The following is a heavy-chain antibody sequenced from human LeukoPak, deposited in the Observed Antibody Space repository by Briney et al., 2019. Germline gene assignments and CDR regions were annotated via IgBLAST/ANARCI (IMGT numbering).Heavy chain of an antibody. Sequence: GGSLRLSCAASGFTFSSYAMSWVRQAPGKGLEWVSSISGSGGSTYYGDSVRGRFTISRDNSKNTLYLQMSSLRAEDTAVYYCAREPTYTNSWYTTCDYWGQGTLVTVSS. V-gene: IGHV3-23*01. D-gene: IGHD6-19*01. J-gene: IGHJ4*02. CDR2: ISGSGGST. CDR3: AREPTYTNSWYTTCDY. CDR1: GFTFSSYA.